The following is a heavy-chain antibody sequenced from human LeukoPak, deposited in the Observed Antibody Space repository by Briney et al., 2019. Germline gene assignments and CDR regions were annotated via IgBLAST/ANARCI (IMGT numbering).Heavy chain of an antibody. CDR1: GGSISSGGYS. CDR3: ARVLVRGAPRVWFDP. V-gene: IGHV4-30-2*01. Sequence: PSQTLSLTCAVSGGSISSGGYSWSWIRQPPGKGLEWIGYIYHSGSTYYNPSLKSRVTISVDRSKNQFSLKLSSVTAADTAVYYCARVLVRGAPRVWFDPWGQGTLVTVSS. D-gene: IGHD3-10*01. J-gene: IGHJ5*02. CDR2: IYHSGST.